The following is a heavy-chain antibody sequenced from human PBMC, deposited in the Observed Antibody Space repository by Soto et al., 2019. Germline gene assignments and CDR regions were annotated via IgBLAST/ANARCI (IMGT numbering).Heavy chain of an antibody. CDR2: ISYDGSNK. V-gene: IGHV3-30*18. J-gene: IGHJ4*02. CDR3: AKDNWNYPFDY. D-gene: IGHD1-7*01. Sequence: QVQLVESGGGVVQPGRSLRLSCAASGFTFSSYGMHWVRQAPGKGLEWVAVISYDGSNKYYADSVKGRFTISRDNSKNTLYLQMNSLRAEDTAGYYCAKDNWNYPFDYWGQGTLVTVSS. CDR1: GFTFSSYG.